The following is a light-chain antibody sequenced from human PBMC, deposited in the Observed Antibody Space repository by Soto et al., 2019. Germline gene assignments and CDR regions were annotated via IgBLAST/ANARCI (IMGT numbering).Light chain of an antibody. CDR1: SSDVGGYNY. J-gene: IGLJ3*02. Sequence: QSALTQPASVFGSPGQSITFSCTGTSSDVGGYNYVSWYQQHPGKAPKLMIYEVSNRPSGVSNRFSGSKSGNTASLTISGLQPEDEASYFCGSYTSATTWVFGGGTKLTVL. CDR3: GSYTSATTWV. CDR2: EVS. V-gene: IGLV2-14*01.